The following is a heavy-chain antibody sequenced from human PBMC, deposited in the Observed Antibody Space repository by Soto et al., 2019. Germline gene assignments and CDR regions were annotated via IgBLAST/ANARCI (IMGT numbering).Heavy chain of an antibody. V-gene: IGHV3-72*01. Sequence: GGSLRLSCVASGLIFSDHYMDWVRQTPGKGLEWVGRIRNKANSYTTEYAASVKGRVTISRDDSKNSLYLHMSSLKSEDTALYYCSKVPHRNAPAPDYWGQGTLVTLSS. J-gene: IGHJ4*02. CDR3: SKVPHRNAPAPDY. CDR1: GLIFSDHY. D-gene: IGHD2-2*01. CDR2: IRNKANSYTT.